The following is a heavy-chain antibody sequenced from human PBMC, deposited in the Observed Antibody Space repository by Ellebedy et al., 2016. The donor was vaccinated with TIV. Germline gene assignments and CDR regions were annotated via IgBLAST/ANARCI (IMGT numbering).Heavy chain of an antibody. V-gene: IGHV3-33*08. CDR2: VWFDGSLQ. CDR3: VREAGAFDI. Sequence: PGGSLRLSCAASGFTVTTNYMNRVRQAPGKGLEWVALVWFDGSLQYYADSVRGRFSISRDNSKNTLFLPMNSLRAEDTAVYYCVREAGAFDIWGQGTMVTVSS. D-gene: IGHD3-10*01. CDR1: GFTVTTNY. J-gene: IGHJ3*02.